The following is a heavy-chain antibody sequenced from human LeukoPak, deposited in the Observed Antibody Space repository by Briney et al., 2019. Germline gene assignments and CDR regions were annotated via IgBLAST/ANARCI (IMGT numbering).Heavy chain of an antibody. CDR3: ARDYNTATLDY. Sequence: PGGSLRLSCAASGFTFSSYEMNWVRQAPGKGLEWVSYISSSGSTIYYADSVKGRFTISRDNAKNSLYLQMNSLRAEDTAVYYCARDYNTATLDYWGQGTLVTVSS. CDR2: ISSSGSTI. J-gene: IGHJ4*02. D-gene: IGHD5-18*01. V-gene: IGHV3-48*03. CDR1: GFTFSSYE.